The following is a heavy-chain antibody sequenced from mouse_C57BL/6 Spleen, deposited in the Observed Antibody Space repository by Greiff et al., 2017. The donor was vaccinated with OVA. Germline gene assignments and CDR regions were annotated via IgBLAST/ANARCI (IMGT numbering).Heavy chain of an antibody. Sequence: EVQLQQSGPELVKPGASVKISCKASGYTFTDYYMNWVKQSHGKSLEWIGDINPNNGGTSYNQKFKGKATLTVDKSSSTAYMELRSLTSEDSAVYYCAREGNYGSSYAMDYWGQGTSVTVSS. CDR2: INPNNGGT. D-gene: IGHD1-1*01. CDR1: GYTFTDYY. CDR3: AREGNYGSSYAMDY. J-gene: IGHJ4*01. V-gene: IGHV1-26*01.